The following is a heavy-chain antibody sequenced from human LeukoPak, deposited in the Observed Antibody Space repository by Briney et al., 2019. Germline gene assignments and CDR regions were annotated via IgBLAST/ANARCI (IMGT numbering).Heavy chain of an antibody. CDR2: INHSGST. CDR1: GGSFSGYY. Sequence: SSETLSLTCAVYGGSFSGYYWSWIRQPPGKGLEWIGEINHSGSTNYNPSLKSRVTISVDTSKNQFSLKLSSVTAADTAVYYCARGRGYRFNWLDPWGQGTLVTVSS. CDR3: ARGRGYRFNWLDP. J-gene: IGHJ5*02. V-gene: IGHV4-34*01. D-gene: IGHD6-13*01.